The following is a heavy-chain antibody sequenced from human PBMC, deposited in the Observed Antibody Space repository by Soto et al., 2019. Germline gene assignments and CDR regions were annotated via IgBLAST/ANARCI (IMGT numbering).Heavy chain of an antibody. D-gene: IGHD6-19*01. CDR1: GFTFSSYG. J-gene: IGHJ4*02. CDR3: AKSGYSSGWYDRVLVDY. CDR2: ISYDGSNK. V-gene: IGHV3-30*18. Sequence: GWLRRACTASGFTFSSYGMHWVRQAPGKGLEWVAVISYDGSNKYYADSVKGRFTISRDNSKNTLYLQMKSLRAEDTAVYYCAKSGYSSGWYDRVLVDYWGQGTLVTVSS.